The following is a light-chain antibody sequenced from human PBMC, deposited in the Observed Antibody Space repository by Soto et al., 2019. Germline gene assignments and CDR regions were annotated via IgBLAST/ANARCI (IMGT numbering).Light chain of an antibody. CDR2: QDS. CDR3: QAWDSSTVV. J-gene: IGLJ2*01. CDR1: KLGDKY. Sequence: SYELTQPPSVSVSPGQTASITCSGDKLGDKYACWYQQKPGQSPVLVIYQDSKRPSGIPERFSCSNSGNTATLTISGTQAMDEADYSCQAWDSSTVVFGGGTKLTVL. V-gene: IGLV3-1*01.